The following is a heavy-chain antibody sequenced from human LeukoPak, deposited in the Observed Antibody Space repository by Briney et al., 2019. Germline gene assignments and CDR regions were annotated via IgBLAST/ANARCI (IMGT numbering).Heavy chain of an antibody. Sequence: GGTLRLSCAASGFTFSSYGMSWVRQAPGKGLEWVSSISSSSSYIYYADSVKGRFTISRDNAKNSLYLQMNSLRAEDTAVYYCARDFRELRDYWGQGTLVTVSS. CDR2: ISSSSSYI. J-gene: IGHJ4*02. CDR1: GFTFSSYG. D-gene: IGHD1-26*01. CDR3: ARDFRELRDY. V-gene: IGHV3-21*01.